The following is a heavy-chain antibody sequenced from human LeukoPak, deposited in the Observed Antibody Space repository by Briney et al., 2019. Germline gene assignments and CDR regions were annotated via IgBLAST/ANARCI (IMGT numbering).Heavy chain of an antibody. J-gene: IGHJ3*02. CDR1: GGSISSGSYY. CDR3: ARDLERIRPDAFDT. Sequence: SETLSLTCTVSGGSISSGSYYWSWIRQPAGKGLEWIGRIYTSGSTNYNPSLKSRVTISVDTSKNQFSLKLSSVTAADTAVYYCARDLERIRPDAFDTWGQGTMVTVSS. CDR2: IYTSGST. V-gene: IGHV4-61*02. D-gene: IGHD5-24*01.